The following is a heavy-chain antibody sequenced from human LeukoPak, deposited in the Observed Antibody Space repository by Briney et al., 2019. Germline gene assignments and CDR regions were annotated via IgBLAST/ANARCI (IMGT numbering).Heavy chain of an antibody. J-gene: IGHJ6*03. CDR3: ASSGVRDYYYYYMDV. D-gene: IGHD7-27*01. Sequence: SETLSLTCTVSGGSISSGSYYWSWIRQPAGKGLEWIGRIYTSGSTNYNPSPKSRVTISVDTSKNQFSLKLSSVTAADTAVYYCASSGVRDYYYYYMDVWGKGTTVTISS. CDR1: GGSISSGSYY. CDR2: IYTSGST. V-gene: IGHV4-61*02.